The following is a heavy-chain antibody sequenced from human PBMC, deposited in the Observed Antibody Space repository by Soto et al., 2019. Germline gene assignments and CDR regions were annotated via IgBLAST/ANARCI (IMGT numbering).Heavy chain of an antibody. V-gene: IGHV4-61*01. Sequence: LSLTCTVSGGSVSTGSYDWSWIRPPQGKGLEWIGRIFFTGIAHYDPSLRNRVTMSVDTSKDQFSLTLTSVTAADTAVYYCARDGHGMDVWGQGTPVTVSS. CDR3: ARDGHGMDV. CDR2: IFFTGIA. J-gene: IGHJ6*02. CDR1: GGSVSTGSYD.